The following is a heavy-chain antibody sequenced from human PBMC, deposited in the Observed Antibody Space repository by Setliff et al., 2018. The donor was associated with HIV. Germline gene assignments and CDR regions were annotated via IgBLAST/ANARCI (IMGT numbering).Heavy chain of an antibody. Sequence: VSGPTLVNPTQTLTLTCTFSGLSLSSSGVGVGWIRQSPGKALEWLAFIYWNNNKHYSTSLKSRLTVTKDTSKNRVVFTMTNMDPVDTATYYCAYSGRRLRGPYFDFWGQGTPVTVSS. CDR1: GLSLSSSGVG. V-gene: IGHV2-5*01. CDR2: IYWNNNK. J-gene: IGHJ4*02. CDR3: AYSGRRLRGPYFDF. D-gene: IGHD3-10*01.